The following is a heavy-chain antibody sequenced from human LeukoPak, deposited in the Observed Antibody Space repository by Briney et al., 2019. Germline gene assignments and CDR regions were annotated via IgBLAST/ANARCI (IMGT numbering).Heavy chain of an antibody. Sequence: NPSQTLSLTCAISGDRISSNSAAWNWIRQSPSRGLEWLGRTYYRSKWYNHYAVSVKSRITINPDTSENQFSLQLNSVTPEDTAVYYCARSYEEMIDYWGQGTLVTVSS. J-gene: IGHJ4*02. D-gene: IGHD5-18*01. CDR1: GDRISSNSAA. CDR3: ARSYEEMIDY. V-gene: IGHV6-1*01. CDR2: TYYRSKWYN.